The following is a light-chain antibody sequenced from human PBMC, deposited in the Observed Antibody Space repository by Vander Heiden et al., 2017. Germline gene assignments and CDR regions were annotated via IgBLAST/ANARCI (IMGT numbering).Light chain of an antibody. V-gene: IGLV2-14*03. CDR1: SNDVGGYNY. J-gene: IGLJ2*01. CDR2: DVT. CDR3: SSYTTRGILI. Sequence: QSALTKPASVSGSPGQSITISCSGTSNDVGGYNYVSWYQQHPDKVPRLMMYDVTTRPSGVSNLFSGSKAGNTASLTISGLQADDEADYYCSSYTTRGILIFGGGTKLTVL.